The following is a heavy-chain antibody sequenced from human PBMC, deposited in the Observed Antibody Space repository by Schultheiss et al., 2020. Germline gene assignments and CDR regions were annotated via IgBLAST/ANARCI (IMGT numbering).Heavy chain of an antibody. Sequence: GGSLRLSCAASGFTFSSYAMSWVRQAPGKGLEWVSAISGSGGSTYYADSVKGRFTISRDNAKNSLYLQMNSLRAEDTAVYYCARDSCSGASCSSVWFDPWGQGTLVTVSS. V-gene: IGHV3-23*01. J-gene: IGHJ5*02. CDR3: ARDSCSGASCSSVWFDP. D-gene: IGHD2-15*01. CDR1: GFTFSSYA. CDR2: ISGSGGST.